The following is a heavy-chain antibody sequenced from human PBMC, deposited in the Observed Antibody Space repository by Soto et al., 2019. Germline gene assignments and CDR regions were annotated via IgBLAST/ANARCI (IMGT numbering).Heavy chain of an antibody. CDR1: GFTFDDCA. D-gene: IGHD6-6*01. J-gene: IGHJ6*02. CDR2: ISWDGGST. CDR3: AKDLSPYTSSSMDV. V-gene: IGHV3-43D*04. Sequence: PGGSLRLSCAASGFTFDDCAMHWVRQAPGEGLEWVSLISWDGGSTFYADSVKGRFTVSRDNSKNSLYLQMNSLRDEDTALYYCAKDLSPYTSSSMDVWGQGTTVTVSS.